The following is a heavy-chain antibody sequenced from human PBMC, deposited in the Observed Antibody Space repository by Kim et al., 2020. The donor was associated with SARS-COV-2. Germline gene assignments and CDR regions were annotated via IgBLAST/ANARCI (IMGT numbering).Heavy chain of an antibody. V-gene: IGHV3-20*04. CDR1: GFTFDDYG. J-gene: IGHJ6*02. Sequence: GGSLRLSCVASGFTFDDYGMSWVRQVPGKGLEWVADITWNGDTTNYADSVEGRFTITRDNANNSLFLQANSLRGDDTALYYCAREMAAGEGGYYYYGLDVWGRGTTVTVSS. CDR3: AREMAAGEGGYYYYGLDV. CDR2: ITWNGDTT. D-gene: IGHD2-15*01.